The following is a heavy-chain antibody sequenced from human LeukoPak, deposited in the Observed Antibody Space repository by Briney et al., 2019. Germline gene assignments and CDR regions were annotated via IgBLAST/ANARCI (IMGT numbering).Heavy chain of an antibody. J-gene: IGHJ4*02. CDR1: GFTFSSYS. CDR2: ISSGSSYI. D-gene: IGHD1-26*01. CDR3: AREGSGSLRAYYFDY. V-gene: IGHV3-21*01. Sequence: GGSLRLSCAASGFTFSSYSMNWVRQAPGKGLEWVSSISSGSSYIYYADSVKGRFTISRDNAKNSLYLQMNSLRAEDTAVYYCAREGSGSLRAYYFDYWGQGTLVTVSS.